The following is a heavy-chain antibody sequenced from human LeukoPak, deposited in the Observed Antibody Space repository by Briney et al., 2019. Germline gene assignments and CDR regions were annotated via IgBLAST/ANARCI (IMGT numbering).Heavy chain of an antibody. D-gene: IGHD3-16*01. CDR1: GFTVSSNY. CDR3: AKIPQVATYTVPNFDF. Sequence: GGSLRLSCAASGFTVSSNYMSWVRQAPGKGLEWVAVIYSGGSAYYGDSVKGRFTISRDNSKNTLYLQLNSLRAEDTAVYYCAKIPQVATYTVPNFDFWSQGTLVTVSS. CDR2: IYSGGSA. V-gene: IGHV3-53*01. J-gene: IGHJ4*02.